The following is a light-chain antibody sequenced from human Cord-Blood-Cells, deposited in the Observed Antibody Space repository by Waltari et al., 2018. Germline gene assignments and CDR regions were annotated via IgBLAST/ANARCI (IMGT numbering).Light chain of an antibody. Sequence: QSVLTQPPSVSGAPGQRVTISCTRSSSNIGAGYDVHWYKQLPGTAPKLLIYGNSNRPSGVPDRFSGSKSGTSASLAITGLQAEDEADYYCQSYDSSLSGSNRVFGTGTKVTVL. J-gene: IGLJ1*01. CDR2: GNS. CDR3: QSYDSSLSGSNRV. CDR1: SSNIGAGYD. V-gene: IGLV1-40*01.